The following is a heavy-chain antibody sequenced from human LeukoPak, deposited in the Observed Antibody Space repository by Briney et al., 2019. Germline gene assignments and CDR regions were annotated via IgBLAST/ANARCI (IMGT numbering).Heavy chain of an antibody. J-gene: IGHJ3*02. CDR1: GFTFSTYV. V-gene: IGHV3-64*01. D-gene: IGHD2-8*01. Sequence: GSPRLSCAASGFTFSTYVMQWVRQAPGKGLEYVSAITGDGGYTYYANSVKGKFTISRDNSKKTLYLQMGSLRADDMAVYYCARVSTNDRRNAFDIWGQGTMVTVSS. CDR2: ITGDGGYT. CDR3: ARVSTNDRRNAFDI.